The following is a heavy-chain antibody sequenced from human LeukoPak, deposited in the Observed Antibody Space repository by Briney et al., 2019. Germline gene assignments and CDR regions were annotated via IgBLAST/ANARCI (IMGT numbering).Heavy chain of an antibody. V-gene: IGHV5-51*01. Sequence: GESLKISCKGSGYSFTSYWIGWARQMPGKGLEWIGIIYPGDSDTRYSPSFQGQVTISADNSISTVYLQWSSLKASDTAMYYCARLRGGDHDYVWGSYRYLWFDPWGQGTLVTASS. J-gene: IGHJ5*02. CDR2: IYPGDSDT. CDR3: ARLRGGDHDYVWGSYRYLWFDP. D-gene: IGHD3-16*02. CDR1: GYSFTSYW.